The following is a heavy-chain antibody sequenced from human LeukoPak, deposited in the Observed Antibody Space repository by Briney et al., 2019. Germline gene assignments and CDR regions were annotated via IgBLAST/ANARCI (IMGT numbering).Heavy chain of an antibody. V-gene: IGHV1-46*01. D-gene: IGHD3-22*01. CDR3: ARVSYDSSGSMVAEYFQH. Sequence: ASVKVSCKASGYTFTSYYMHWVRQAPGQGLEWMGIINPSGGSTSYAQKFQGRVTMTRDTSTSTVYMELSSLRSEDTAVYYCARVSYDSSGSMVAEYFQHWGQGTLVTVSS. CDR1: GYTFTSYY. J-gene: IGHJ1*01. CDR2: INPSGGST.